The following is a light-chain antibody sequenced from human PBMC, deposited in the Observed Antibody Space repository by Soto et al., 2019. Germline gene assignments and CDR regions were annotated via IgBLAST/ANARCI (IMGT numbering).Light chain of an antibody. CDR1: SSDVGGYNY. CDR2: DVS. Sequence: QSALTQPASVSGSPGQSITISCTGTSSDVGGYNYVSWYQQQPGKAPKLMIYDVSHRPSGVSHRFSGSKSGNTASLTSSGLQAEDEADYYCSSYTSSSTEVFGTGTKVTVL. CDR3: SSYTSSSTEV. J-gene: IGLJ1*01. V-gene: IGLV2-14*01.